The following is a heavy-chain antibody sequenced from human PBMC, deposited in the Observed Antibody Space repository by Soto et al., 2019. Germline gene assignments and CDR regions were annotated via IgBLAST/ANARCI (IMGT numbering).Heavy chain of an antibody. CDR1: GFTFSSYW. J-gene: IGHJ2*01. Sequence: EVQLVESGGGLVQPGGSLRLSCAASGFTFSSYWMSWVRQAPGKGLEWVANIKQDGSEKYYVDSVKGRFTISRDNAKNSLYLQMNGLRAEDTAVYYCARPYSSSWDNWYFDLWGRGTLVTVSS. V-gene: IGHV3-7*01. D-gene: IGHD6-13*01. CDR2: IKQDGSEK. CDR3: ARPYSSSWDNWYFDL.